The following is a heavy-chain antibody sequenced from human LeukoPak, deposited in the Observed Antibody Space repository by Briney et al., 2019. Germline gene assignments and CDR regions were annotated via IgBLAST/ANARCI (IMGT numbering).Heavy chain of an antibody. CDR1: GYSISSGYY. J-gene: IGHJ4*02. V-gene: IGHV4-38-2*02. CDR2: IYHSGST. D-gene: IGHD3-22*01. Sequence: PSETLSLTCTVSGYSISSGYYWGWIRQPPGKGLEWIGSIYHSGSTYYNPSLKSRVTISVDTSKNQFSLKLNSVTAADTAVYYCAREDYYDSSGYYSYHYWGQGTLVTVSS. CDR3: AREDYYDSSGYYSYHY.